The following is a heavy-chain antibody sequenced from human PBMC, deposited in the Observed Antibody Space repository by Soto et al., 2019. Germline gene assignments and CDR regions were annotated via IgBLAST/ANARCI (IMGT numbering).Heavy chain of an antibody. D-gene: IGHD1-26*01. CDR3: ARVGEMADLDY. CDR2: IIPILGIA. V-gene: IGHV1-69*02. J-gene: IGHJ4*02. Sequence: QVQLVQSGAEVKKPGSSVKVSCKASGGTFSSYTISWVRQAPGQGLEWMGRIIPILGIANYAQKFQGRVTXTXVKFTSKAYMGLGSLRSEDTAVYYCARVGEMADLDYWGQGTLVTVSS. CDR1: GGTFSSYT.